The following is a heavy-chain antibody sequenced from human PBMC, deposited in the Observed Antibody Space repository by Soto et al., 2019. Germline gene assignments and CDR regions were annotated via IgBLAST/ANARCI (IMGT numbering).Heavy chain of an antibody. V-gene: IGHV3-74*01. CDR3: AKRGVDTFGLSY. Sequence: EVQLVESGGGLVQPGGSLRLSCAVSGFTFSSFWMHWVRQAPGEGLLWVSRINTDGSSTSYADSVKGRFTISRDNAKNTLYLQMTSLRVEDTAMYYCAKRGVDTFGLSYWGQGTLVTVSS. D-gene: IGHD3-10*01. CDR1: GFTFSSFW. CDR2: INTDGSST. J-gene: IGHJ4*02.